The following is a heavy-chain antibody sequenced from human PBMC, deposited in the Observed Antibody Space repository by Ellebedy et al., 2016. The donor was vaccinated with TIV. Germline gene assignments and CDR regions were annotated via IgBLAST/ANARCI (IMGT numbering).Heavy chain of an antibody. CDR1: GFSFSSYW. CDR3: ARDGSYGDYLYPMHAFEI. CDR2: IKQDGSEK. D-gene: IGHD4-17*01. Sequence: GESLKISCAASGFSFSSYWMSWVRQAPGKGLAWVANIKQDGSEKYYVDSVEGRFAISRDNAKKSLYLQMNSLRTEDTAVYYCARDGSYGDYLYPMHAFEIWGQGTMVTVSS. V-gene: IGHV3-7*01. J-gene: IGHJ3*02.